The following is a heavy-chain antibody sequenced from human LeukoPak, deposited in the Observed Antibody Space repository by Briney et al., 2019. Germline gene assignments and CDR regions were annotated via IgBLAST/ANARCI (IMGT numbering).Heavy chain of an antibody. Sequence: PSETLSLTCAVPGYSISSGYYWGWIRQPPGKGLEWIGSIYHSGSTYYNPSLKSRVTISVDTSKNQFSLKLSSVTAADTAVYYCAREGGYCSGGSCHRHFDYWGQGTLVTVSS. CDR3: AREGGYCSGGSCHRHFDY. CDR2: IYHSGST. D-gene: IGHD2-15*01. CDR1: GYSISSGYY. V-gene: IGHV4-38-2*02. J-gene: IGHJ4*02.